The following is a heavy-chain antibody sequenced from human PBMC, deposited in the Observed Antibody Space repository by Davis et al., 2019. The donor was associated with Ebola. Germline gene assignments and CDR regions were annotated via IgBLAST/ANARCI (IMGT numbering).Heavy chain of an antibody. Sequence: GESLKISCAASGFTFSSYWMSWVRQAPGKGLEWVANIKQDGSEKYYVDSVKGRFTISRDNAKNTLYLQMNSLRAEDTAVYYCARDLYYYDSSGYYYPGYWGQGTLVTVSS. CDR2: IKQDGSEK. D-gene: IGHD3-22*01. J-gene: IGHJ4*02. CDR1: GFTFSSYW. V-gene: IGHV3-7*01. CDR3: ARDLYYYDSSGYYYPGY.